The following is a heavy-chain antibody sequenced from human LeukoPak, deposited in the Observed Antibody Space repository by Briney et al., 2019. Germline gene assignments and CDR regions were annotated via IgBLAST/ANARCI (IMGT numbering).Heavy chain of an antibody. D-gene: IGHD1-26*01. J-gene: IGHJ4*02. CDR2: INEDGSIT. CDR3: ARDLSGAWDF. V-gene: IGHV3-74*01. Sequence: WVSRINEDGSITNYADSVKGRFTISRDNAKRTLYLQMHSLRAEDTAMYYCARDLSGAWDFWGQGTLVTVSS.